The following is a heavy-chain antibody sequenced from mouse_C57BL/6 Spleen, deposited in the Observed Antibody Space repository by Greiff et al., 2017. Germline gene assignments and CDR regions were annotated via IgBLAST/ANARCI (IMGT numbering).Heavy chain of an antibody. Sequence: VQLQQSGPELVKPGASVKISCKASGYSFTGYYMNWVKQSPEKSLEWIGEINPSTGGTTYNQKFKAKATLTVDKSSSTAYMQLKSLTSEDSAVYYCASYYGNNDAMDYWGQGTSVTVSS. V-gene: IGHV1-42*01. CDR2: INPSTGGT. CDR1: GYSFTGYY. J-gene: IGHJ4*01. CDR3: ASYYGNNDAMDY. D-gene: IGHD2-10*01.